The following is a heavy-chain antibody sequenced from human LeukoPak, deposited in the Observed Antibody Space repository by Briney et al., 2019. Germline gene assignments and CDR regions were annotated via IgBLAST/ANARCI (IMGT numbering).Heavy chain of an antibody. Sequence: GGSLRLSCAASGFTFGSYAMHWVRQAPGRGLEWVAGISYDGTNKYYADSVKGRFTISRDNSKNTLYLQMNSLRTDDTAVYYCARESPACGEDCYFDYRGQGTLVTVSS. CDR2: ISYDGTNK. CDR3: ARESPACGEDCYFDY. V-gene: IGHV3-30-3*01. J-gene: IGHJ4*02. CDR1: GFTFGSYA. D-gene: IGHD2-21*02.